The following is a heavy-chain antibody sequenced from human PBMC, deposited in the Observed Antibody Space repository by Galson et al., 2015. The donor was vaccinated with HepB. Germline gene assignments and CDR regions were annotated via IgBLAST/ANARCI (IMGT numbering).Heavy chain of an antibody. Sequence: SVKVSCKVSGGTFTNYTINWVRQAPGQGLEWMGIINPSDGDTTYTQIFQGRVTMTRDTSTTTVYMELSSLRSEDTAVYYCARTAKVGISPYFDYWGQGTLVTVSS. CDR1: GGTFTNYT. CDR3: ARTAKVGISPYFDY. D-gene: IGHD1-26*01. CDR2: INPSDGDT. J-gene: IGHJ4*02. V-gene: IGHV1-46*01.